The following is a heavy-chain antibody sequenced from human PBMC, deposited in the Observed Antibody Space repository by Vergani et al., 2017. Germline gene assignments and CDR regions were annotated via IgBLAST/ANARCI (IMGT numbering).Heavy chain of an antibody. V-gene: IGHV1-24*01. CDR3: ARTLGYCSSTSGYTFWFDP. CDR2: FDPEDGET. D-gene: IGHD2-2*02. CDR1: GYTLTELS. J-gene: IGHJ5*02. Sequence: QVQLVQSGAEVKKPGASVKVSCKVSGYTLTELSMHWVRQAPGKGLEWMGGFDPEDGETIYAQKFQGRVTMTEDTSTDTAYMELSSLRSEDTAVYYCARTLGYCSSTSGYTFWFDPGGEGTLVTVSS.